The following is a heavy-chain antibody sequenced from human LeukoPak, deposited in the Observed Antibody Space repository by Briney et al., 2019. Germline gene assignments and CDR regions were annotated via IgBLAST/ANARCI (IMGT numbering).Heavy chain of an antibody. Sequence: ASVNVSCKASGYTFTGYYMHWVRQAPGQGLEWMGWINPNSGGTNYAQNFQGRVTMTRDTSISTAYMDLNRVTSDDTAVYYCAREIVATTIDYWGQGTLVTVSS. D-gene: IGHD5-12*01. CDR3: AREIVATTIDY. CDR1: GYTFTGYY. V-gene: IGHV1-2*02. J-gene: IGHJ4*02. CDR2: INPNSGGT.